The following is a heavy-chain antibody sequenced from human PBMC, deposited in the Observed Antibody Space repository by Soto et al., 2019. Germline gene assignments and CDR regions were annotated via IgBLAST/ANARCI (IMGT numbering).Heavy chain of an antibody. CDR1: GYTFTSFG. CDR3: ARPSDFYYYAMDV. CDR2: ISGYNGNT. V-gene: IGHV1-18*01. J-gene: IGHJ6*02. Sequence: ASVKVSCKASGYTFTSFGINWVRQAPGQGLEWMGWISGYNGNTNYAQNLQDRVTMTRDTSTSTAYMELRSLRSDDTAVYYCARPSDFYYYAMDVWGQGTTVTVSS.